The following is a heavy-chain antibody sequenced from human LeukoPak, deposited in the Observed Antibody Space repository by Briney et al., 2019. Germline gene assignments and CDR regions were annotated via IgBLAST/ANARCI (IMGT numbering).Heavy chain of an antibody. CDR2: IYPGDSDT. CDR3: ARQRGITLPSVTDV. D-gene: IGHD1-26*01. Sequence: GESLKISCKGSGYSFTTYYIGWVRQMPGKGLEWMGIIYPGDSDTRYSPSFQGQVTISADRSSSTAYLQWSSLKASDTAMYYCARQRGITLPSVTDVWGQGTTVTVSS. J-gene: IGHJ6*02. CDR1: GYSFTTYY. V-gene: IGHV5-51*01.